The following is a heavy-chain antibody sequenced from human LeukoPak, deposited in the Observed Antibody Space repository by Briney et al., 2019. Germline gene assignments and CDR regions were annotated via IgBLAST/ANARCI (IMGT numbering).Heavy chain of an antibody. V-gene: IGHV3-23*01. J-gene: IGHJ5*02. CDR3: AKDPPITMVRGVMWFDP. CDR1: GFTFSSYA. CDR2: ISGSGGST. D-gene: IGHD3-10*01. Sequence: GGSLRLSCAASGFTFSSYAMSWVRQAPGKGLEWVSAISGSGGSTYYADSVKGRFTISRDNSKNTLYLQMNSLRAEDTAVYYCAKDPPITMVRGVMWFDPWGQGTLVTDSS.